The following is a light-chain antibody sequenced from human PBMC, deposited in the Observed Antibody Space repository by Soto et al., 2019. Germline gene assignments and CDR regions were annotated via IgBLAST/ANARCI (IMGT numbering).Light chain of an antibody. Sequence: DTVLTQSPDTLSLSPGERATLSCKASQSISYYLAWYQQKPGQPPRLLIYDASNRATGIPARFSGSGSGTDFTLTISSLEPEDFAVYYCQQRSDWPSAFGGGTK. CDR2: DAS. V-gene: IGKV3-11*01. CDR3: QQRSDWPSA. J-gene: IGKJ4*01. CDR1: QSISYY.